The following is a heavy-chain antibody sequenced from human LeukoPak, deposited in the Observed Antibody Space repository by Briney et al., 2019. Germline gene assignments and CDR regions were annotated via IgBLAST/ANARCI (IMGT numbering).Heavy chain of an antibody. Sequence: SETLSLTCAVSGVSMGSGGYSWSWVRQPPGKGLEWIGYIYYSGSTNYNPSLKSRVTISVDTSKNQFSLKLSSVTAADTAVYYCARHPNDYWGQGTLVTVSS. CDR1: GVSMGSGGYS. CDR3: ARHPNDY. V-gene: IGHV4-61*08. J-gene: IGHJ4*02. CDR2: IYYSGST.